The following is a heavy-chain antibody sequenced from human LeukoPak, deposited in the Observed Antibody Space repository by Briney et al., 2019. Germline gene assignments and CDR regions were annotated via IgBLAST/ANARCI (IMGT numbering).Heavy chain of an antibody. CDR1: GGSISSYY. CDR3: ARGTYGSSWQLEHFDY. CDR2: IYYSGST. Sequence: SETLSLTCTVSGGSISSYYWSWIRQPPGKGLEWIGYIYYSGSTNYNPSLKSRVTISVDTSKNQFSLKLSSLTAADTAVYYCARGTYGSSWQLEHFDYWGQGTLVTISS. J-gene: IGHJ4*02. D-gene: IGHD6-13*01. V-gene: IGHV4-59*01.